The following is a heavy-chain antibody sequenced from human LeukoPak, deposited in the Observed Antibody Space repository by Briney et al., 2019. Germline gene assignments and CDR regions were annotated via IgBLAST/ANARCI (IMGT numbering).Heavy chain of an antibody. D-gene: IGHD6-19*01. V-gene: IGHV3-23*01. CDR3: AKDRFSSGWSAGYFDY. CDR2: ISGSGGST. Sequence: GGSLRLSCAASGFTFSSYAMSWVRQAPGKGLEWVSAISGSGGSTYYADSVKGRFTISRDNSKNTLYLQMNSLRAEDTAVYYCAKDRFSSGWSAGYFDYWGQGTLVTVSS. J-gene: IGHJ4*02. CDR1: GFTFSSYA.